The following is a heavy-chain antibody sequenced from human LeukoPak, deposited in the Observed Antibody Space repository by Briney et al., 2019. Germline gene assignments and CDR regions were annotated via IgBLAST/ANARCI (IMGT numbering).Heavy chain of an antibody. V-gene: IGHV7-4-1*02. CDR3: XRGSDSXRXYHDL. Sequence: ASVKVSCKATGYTFNNYAMNWVRQAPGQGLEWMGWINTNTGNPTYAQGFTGRFVFSLDTSVSTAYLQISSLKAEDTAVYYCXRGSDSXRXYHDLWGQGTQVTVSS. CDR1: GYTFNNYA. CDR2: INTNTGNP. J-gene: IGHJ5*02. D-gene: IGHD3-10*01.